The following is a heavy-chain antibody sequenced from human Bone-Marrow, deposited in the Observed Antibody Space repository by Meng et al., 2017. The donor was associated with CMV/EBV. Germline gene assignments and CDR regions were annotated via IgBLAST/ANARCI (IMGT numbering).Heavy chain of an antibody. CDR2: ISSSSSYI. J-gene: IGHJ6*02. V-gene: IGHV3-21*01. CDR3: AKVAPTYYYGMDV. Sequence: GESLKISCAASGFTFSPYWMHWVRQAPGKGLEWVSSISSSSSYIYYADSVKGRFTISRDNAKNSLYLQMNSLRAEDTAVYYCAKVAPTYYYGMDVWGQGTTVTVSS. D-gene: IGHD2-15*01. CDR1: GFTFSPYW.